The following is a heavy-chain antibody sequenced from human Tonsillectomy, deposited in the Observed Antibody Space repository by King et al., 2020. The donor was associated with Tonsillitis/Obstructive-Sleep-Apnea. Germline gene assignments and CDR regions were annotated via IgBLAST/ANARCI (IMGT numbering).Heavy chain of an antibody. J-gene: IGHJ3*02. CDR1: GYSFTNYW. CDR3: ARPLRGPNGAFDI. Sequence: QLVQSGAEVKKPGESLKISCKGSGYSFTNYWIGWVRQVPGKGLEGMGIIYPGDSDTRYSPSFQDQVIISADRSTSTAYLQWSSLKASDTAMYYCARPLRGPNGAFDIWGQGTLVTVSS. V-gene: IGHV5-51*03. CDR2: IYPGDSDT.